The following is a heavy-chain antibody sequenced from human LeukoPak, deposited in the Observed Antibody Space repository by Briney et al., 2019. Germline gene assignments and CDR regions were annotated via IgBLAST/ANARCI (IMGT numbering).Heavy chain of an antibody. CDR1: GFTFSSYG. D-gene: IGHD5-24*01. J-gene: IGHJ4*02. Sequence: GGSLRLSCAASGFTFSSYGMHWVRQAPGKGLEWVAVISYDGSNKYYADPVKGRFTISRDNSKNTLYLQMNSLRAEDTAVYYCAKVDGYNRSGTTNPFDYWGQGTLVTVSS. CDR2: ISYDGSNK. V-gene: IGHV3-30*18. CDR3: AKVDGYNRSGTTNPFDY.